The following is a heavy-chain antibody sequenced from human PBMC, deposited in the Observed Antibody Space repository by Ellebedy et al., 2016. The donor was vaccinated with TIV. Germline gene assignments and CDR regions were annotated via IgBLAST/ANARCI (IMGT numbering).Heavy chain of an antibody. J-gene: IGHJ6*02. CDR2: ITSKADGGAA. Sequence: GGSLRLSXAASGFTFSNALMTWVRQTPGKGLEWVGRITSKADGGAADYAAPVKGRFAISRDDSKKTVYLQMNSLKTEDTAVYFCTTRAIQDLSMWGQGTTATVSS. CDR3: TTRAIQDLSM. CDR1: GFTFSNAL. D-gene: IGHD2-8*01. V-gene: IGHV3-15*01.